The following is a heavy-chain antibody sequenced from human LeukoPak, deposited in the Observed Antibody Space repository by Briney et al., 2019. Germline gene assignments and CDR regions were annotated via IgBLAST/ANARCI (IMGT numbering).Heavy chain of an antibody. D-gene: IGHD6-25*01. CDR2: ISSSSSTI. CDR3: SRAGKRAFDI. CDR1: GFTFSSYS. J-gene: IGHJ3*02. Sequence: GGSLRLSCAAPGFTFSSYSMNWVRQAPGKGLEWVSYISSSSSTIYYADSVKGRFTISRDNAKNSLYLQMNSLRAEDTAVYYCSRAGKRAFDIWGQGTMVTVSS. V-gene: IGHV3-48*04.